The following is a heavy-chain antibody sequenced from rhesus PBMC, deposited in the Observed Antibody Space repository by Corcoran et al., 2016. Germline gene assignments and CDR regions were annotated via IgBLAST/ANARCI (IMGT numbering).Heavy chain of an antibody. Sequence: QVQLQESGPGLVKPSATLSLTCAVSGGSISRSYYYWSWIRQAPGKGLEWIGYISNSGSTSYNPSLKRRVTISRDTSKNQFSLKLSSVTAADTAVYYCARHEWPDDAFDFWGQGLRVTVSS. D-gene: IGHD2-33*01. CDR2: ISNSGST. J-gene: IGHJ3*01. V-gene: IGHV4-122*02. CDR3: ARHEWPDDAFDF. CDR1: GGSISRSYYY.